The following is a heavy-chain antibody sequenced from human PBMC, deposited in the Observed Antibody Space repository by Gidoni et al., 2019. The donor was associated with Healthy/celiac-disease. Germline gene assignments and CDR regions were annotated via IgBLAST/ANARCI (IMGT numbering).Heavy chain of an antibody. Sequence: GKGLEWVAVISYDGSNKYYADSVKGRFTISRDNSKNTLYLQMNSLRAEDTAVYYCARAAADDAFDIWGQGTMVTVSS. CDR3: ARAAADDAFDI. V-gene: IGHV3-30-3*01. D-gene: IGHD6-25*01. J-gene: IGHJ3*02. CDR2: ISYDGSNK.